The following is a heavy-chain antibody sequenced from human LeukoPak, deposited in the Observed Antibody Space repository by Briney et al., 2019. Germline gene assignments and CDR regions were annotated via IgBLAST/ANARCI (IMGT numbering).Heavy chain of an antibody. CDR2: IIPIFGTA. D-gene: IGHD3-10*01. V-gene: IGHV1-69*13. CDR1: GGTFSSYA. CDR3: ARVTYYYGSGSSNYFDY. Sequence: RASVKVSCKASGGTFSSYAISWVRQAPGQGLEWMGGIIPIFGTANYAQKFQGRVTITADESTSTAYMELSSLRSEDTAVYYCARVTYYYGSGSSNYFDYWGQGTLVTVSS. J-gene: IGHJ4*02.